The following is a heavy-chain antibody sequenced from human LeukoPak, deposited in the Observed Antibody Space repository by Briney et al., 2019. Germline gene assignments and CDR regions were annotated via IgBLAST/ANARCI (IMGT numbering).Heavy chain of an antibody. V-gene: IGHV3-66*01. J-gene: IGHJ4*02. CDR2: IYSSDGA. Sequence: GGSLRLSCVASGFTVSSNYMSWVRQAPGKGLEWVSLIYSSDGAYYADSVKGRFTISRDNSKNTLYLQMNSLRAEDTAIYYCARDADSWGQGTLVTVSS. CDR1: GFTVSSNY. CDR3: ARDADS.